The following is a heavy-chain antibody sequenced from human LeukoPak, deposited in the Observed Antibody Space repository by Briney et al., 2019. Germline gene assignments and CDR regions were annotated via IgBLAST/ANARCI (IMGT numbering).Heavy chain of an antibody. Sequence: ASVKVSCKASGYTFTGYYMHWVRQAPGQGLEWMGWINPNSGGTNYAQKFQGRVTMTRDTSISTAYMELSRLRSDDTAVYYCARDRGRIFGVVITHFDYWGQGTLVTVSS. CDR2: INPNSGGT. CDR1: GYTFTGYY. CDR3: ARDRGRIFGVVITHFDY. J-gene: IGHJ4*02. V-gene: IGHV1-2*02. D-gene: IGHD3-3*01.